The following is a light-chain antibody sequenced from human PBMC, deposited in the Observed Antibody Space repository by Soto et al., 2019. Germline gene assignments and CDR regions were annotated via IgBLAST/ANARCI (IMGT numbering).Light chain of an antibody. CDR3: QPDNSYSRT. Sequence: DIQMTQSPSTLSASVGDRVTITCRASQSVSIWLAWYQQKPGKAPKLLIYKASSLESGVPSRFSGSGSGTEFTLTISSPQTNDFATYYCQPDNSYSRTLVQGTKVDVK. CDR2: KAS. V-gene: IGKV1-5*03. J-gene: IGKJ1*01. CDR1: QSVSIW.